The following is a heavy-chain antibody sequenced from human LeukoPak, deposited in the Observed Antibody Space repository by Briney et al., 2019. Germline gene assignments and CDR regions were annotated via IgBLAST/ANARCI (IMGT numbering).Heavy chain of an antibody. J-gene: IGHJ4*02. V-gene: IGHV3-30*01. CDR2: ISYDGSNK. CDR3: ARAGGSYYSDFDY. D-gene: IGHD1-26*01. CDR1: GFTFSSYA. Sequence: HPGGSLRLSCAASGFTFSSYAMHWVRQAPGKGLEWVAVISYDGSNKYYADSVKGRFTISRDNSKNTLYLQMNSLRADDTAVYYCARAGGSYYSDFDYWGQGTLVTVSS.